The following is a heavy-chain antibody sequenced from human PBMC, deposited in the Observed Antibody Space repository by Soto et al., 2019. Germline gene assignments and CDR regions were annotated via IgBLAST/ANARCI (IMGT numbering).Heavy chain of an antibody. J-gene: IGHJ4*02. CDR1: GGTFSSYA. Sequence: QVPLVQSGAEVKKPGSSVKVSCKASGGTFSSYAISWVRQAPGQGLEWMGGLISIFGTANYAQKFQGRVTITADKSTSTAYMELNSLRSEDTAVYYCAGYYDFWSGYQKGFDYWGQGTLVTVSS. CDR3: AGYYDFWSGYQKGFDY. V-gene: IGHV1-69*06. CDR2: LISIFGTA. D-gene: IGHD3-3*01.